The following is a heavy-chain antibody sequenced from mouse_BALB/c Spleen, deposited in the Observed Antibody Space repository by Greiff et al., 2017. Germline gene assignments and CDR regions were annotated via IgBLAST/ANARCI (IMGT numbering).Heavy chain of an antibody. CDR1: GYSLTSYG. CDR2: IWAGGGT. J-gene: IGHJ3*01. V-gene: IGHV2-9*02. D-gene: IGHD2-3*01. CDR3: ARDGYYAWFAY. Sequence: VQRVESGPGLVAPSQSLSITCTVSGYSLTSYGVHWVRQPPGKGLEWLGVIWAGGGTNYNSALLSRLSISKDNSKSQVFLKMNRLQTDDTAMYYCARDGYYAWFAYWGQGTLVTVSA.